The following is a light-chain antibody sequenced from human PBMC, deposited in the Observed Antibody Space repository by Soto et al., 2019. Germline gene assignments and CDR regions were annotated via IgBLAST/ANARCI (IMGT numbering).Light chain of an antibody. J-gene: IGKJ1*01. CDR1: QSISRY. V-gene: IGKV1-9*01. CDR2: VAS. CDR3: QQYNSYWT. Sequence: DIQMTQSPSSLSASVGDRVTITCRASQSISRYLNWYQQKPGKAPNLLIYVASSSQSEVPSRLSGGGSGTEFTLTISSLQPDDFATYYCQQYNSYWTFGQGTKVDIK.